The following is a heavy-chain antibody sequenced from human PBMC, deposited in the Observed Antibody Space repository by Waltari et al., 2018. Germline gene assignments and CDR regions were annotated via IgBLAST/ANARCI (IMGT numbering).Heavy chain of an antibody. CDR3: AKSMYTSPIVPSAMDV. CDR2: IYPEDSDI. Sequence: EVQLVQSGAEVKKPGESLKISCTTSGYNFTTYYIAWVRQMPGKGLEWMGIIYPEDSDIKYSPSFEGQVTMSVDKSITTAYLQWSSLKASDTGIYFCAKSMYTSPIVPSAMDVWGQGTTVIVSS. J-gene: IGHJ6*02. V-gene: IGHV5-51*03. CDR1: GYNFTTYY. D-gene: IGHD2-2*01.